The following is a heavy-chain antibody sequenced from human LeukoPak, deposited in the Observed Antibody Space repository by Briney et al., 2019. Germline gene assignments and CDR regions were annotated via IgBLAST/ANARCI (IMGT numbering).Heavy chain of an antibody. D-gene: IGHD5-12*01. J-gene: IGHJ6*02. Sequence: GASVKVSCKASGFTFTGYGISWVRQAPGQGLEWMGWISGYNGNTNYAQKLQGRVTMTTDTPTSTAYMELRSLRSDDTAVYYCARARATKSGRYYYYYAMDVWGQGTTVTVSS. V-gene: IGHV1-18*01. CDR1: GFTFTGYG. CDR3: ARARATKSGRYYYYYAMDV. CDR2: ISGYNGNT.